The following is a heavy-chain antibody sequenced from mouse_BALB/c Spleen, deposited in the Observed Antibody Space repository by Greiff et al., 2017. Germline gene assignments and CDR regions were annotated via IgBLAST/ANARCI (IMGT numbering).Heavy chain of an antibody. V-gene: IGHV1-7*01. CDR1: GYTFTSYW. CDR2: INPSTGYT. Sequence: VQLQQSGAELAKPGASVKMSCKASGYTFTSYWMHWVKQRPGQGLEWIGYINPSTGYTEYNQKFKDKATLTADKSSSTAYMQLSSPTSEDSAVYYCARDYPNAMDYWGQGTSVTVSS. CDR3: ARDYPNAMDY. J-gene: IGHJ4*01. D-gene: IGHD1-1*02.